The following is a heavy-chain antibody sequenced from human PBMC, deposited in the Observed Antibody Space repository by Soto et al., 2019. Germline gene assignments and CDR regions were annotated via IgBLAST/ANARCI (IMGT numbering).Heavy chain of an antibody. D-gene: IGHD2-2*01. Sequence: GGSLKLSCEAQGFTLGTYAMHWVRQAPGKGLEWVALISYDGRNKYYADSVKGRFTLSRDNSKNSLYLQMNTLRAEDTAVYYCANFCSSTACYVSGMDVWGPGTMVTVS. CDR2: ISYDGRNK. V-gene: IGHV3-30*18. J-gene: IGHJ6*02. CDR3: ANFCSSTACYVSGMDV. CDR1: GFTLGTYA.